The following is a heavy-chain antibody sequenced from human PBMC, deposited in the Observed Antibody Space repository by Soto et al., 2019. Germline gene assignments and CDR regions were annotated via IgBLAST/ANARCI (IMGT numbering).Heavy chain of an antibody. D-gene: IGHD2-2*01. J-gene: IGHJ4*02. V-gene: IGHV3-64*01. Sequence: EVQLVESGGGLVQPGGSLRLSCAASGFTFSSYAMHWVRQAPGKGLEYVSAISSNGGSTYYANSVKGRFTISRDNSKNTLYLQMGSLRAEYMAVYYCAREGYCSITSCYSFDYWGQGTLVTVSS. CDR3: AREGYCSITSCYSFDY. CDR2: ISSNGGST. CDR1: GFTFSSYA.